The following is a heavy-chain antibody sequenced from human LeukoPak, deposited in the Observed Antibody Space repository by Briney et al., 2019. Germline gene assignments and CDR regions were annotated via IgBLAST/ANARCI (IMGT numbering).Heavy chain of an antibody. J-gene: IGHJ4*02. CDR3: ARERPYYDSSGHY. CDR2: ISNSGYTI. D-gene: IGHD3-22*01. V-gene: IGHV3-11*01. Sequence: GGSLRLSCAGSGFTFSDYYMTWIRQAPGKGLEWVSYISNSGYTIYYADSVKGRFTISRDNAKNSLYLQMNSLRAEDTAVYYCARERPYYDSSGHYWGQGTLVTVSS. CDR1: GFTFSDYY.